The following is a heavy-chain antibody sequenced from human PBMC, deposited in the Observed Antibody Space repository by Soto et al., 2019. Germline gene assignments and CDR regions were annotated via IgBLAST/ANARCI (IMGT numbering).Heavy chain of an antibody. D-gene: IGHD4-17*01. J-gene: IGHJ6*02. CDR1: YW. V-gene: IGHV5-51*01. CDR2: IYPGDSDT. CDR3: ATTTTVTSPYYYYYGMDV. Sequence: YWSWIRQPPGKGLEWMGIIYPGDSDTRYSPSFQGQVTISADKSISTAYLQWSSLKASDTAMYYCATTTTVTSPYYYYYGMDVWGQGTTVTVSS.